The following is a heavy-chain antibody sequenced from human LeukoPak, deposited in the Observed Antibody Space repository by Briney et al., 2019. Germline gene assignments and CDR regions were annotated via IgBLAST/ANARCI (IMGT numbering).Heavy chain of an antibody. Sequence: SETLSLTCAVYGGSFSGYYWSWLRQPPGKGLEWIGEINHSGSTNYNPSLKRRVTISVDTSKNQSSLKLSSVTAADTAVYYCARTYYYGSGSRGTSSYWGQGTLVTVSS. CDR3: ARTYYYGSGSRGTSSY. CDR2: INHSGST. CDR1: GGSFSGYY. D-gene: IGHD3-10*01. J-gene: IGHJ4*02. V-gene: IGHV4-34*01.